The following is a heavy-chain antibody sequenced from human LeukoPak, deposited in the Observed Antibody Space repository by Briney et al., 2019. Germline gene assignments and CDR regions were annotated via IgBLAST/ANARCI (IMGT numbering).Heavy chain of an antibody. CDR1: GFTFSNYN. D-gene: IGHD1-26*01. V-gene: IGHV3-48*01. J-gene: IGHJ4*02. CDR2: ISSSSNTK. CDR3: ATESGTYSGTCFDY. Sequence: GGSLRLACAASGFTFSNYNMNWVRQAPGKGLEWVSYISSSSNTKYYADSVKGRFTISRDNAKNSLYLQMNSLRAEDTAVYYCATESGTYSGTCFDYWGQGTWSPSPQ.